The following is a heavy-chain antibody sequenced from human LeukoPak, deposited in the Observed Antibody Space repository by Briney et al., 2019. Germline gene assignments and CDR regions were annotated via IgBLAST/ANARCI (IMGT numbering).Heavy chain of an antibody. CDR2: LYSSGDT. V-gene: IGHV3-53*01. Sequence: ETLSLTCTVSGGSISSYYWSWIRQPPGKGLEWVSVLYSSGDTYYADSVKGRFTISGDNSKNTVYLQMNSLRAEDTAVYYCVREKNDIVLTSYYFDYWGQGTLVTVSS. CDR3: VREKNDIVLTSYYFDY. J-gene: IGHJ4*02. CDR1: GGSISSYY. D-gene: IGHD5-12*01.